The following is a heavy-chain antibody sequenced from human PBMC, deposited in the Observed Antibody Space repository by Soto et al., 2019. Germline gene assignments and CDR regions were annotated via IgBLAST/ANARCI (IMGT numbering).Heavy chain of an antibody. J-gene: IGHJ3*02. CDR2: INWNGGST. V-gene: IGHV3-20*01. Sequence: GGSLRLSCAASGFTFISYAMSWVRQAPGKGLEWVSGINWNGGSTGYADSVKGRFTISRDNAKNSLYLQMNSLRAEDTALYHCARDLARSGGFNDAFDIWGQGTMVTVSS. CDR3: ARDLARSGGFNDAFDI. D-gene: IGHD2-15*01. CDR1: GFTFISYA.